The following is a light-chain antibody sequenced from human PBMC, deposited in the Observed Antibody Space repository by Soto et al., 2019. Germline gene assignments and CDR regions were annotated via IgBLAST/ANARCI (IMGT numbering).Light chain of an antibody. Sequence: EIVLTQSPGTLSLSPGERATLSCRASQSVSGSYLAWYQQKPGQAPRLLIYGASSRATGIPDTFSGSGSGTDFTLTISRLEPEDFAVYYCQQYGSPRTFSQGTKVDIK. CDR1: QSVSGSY. CDR3: QQYGSPRT. V-gene: IGKV3-20*01. J-gene: IGKJ1*01. CDR2: GAS.